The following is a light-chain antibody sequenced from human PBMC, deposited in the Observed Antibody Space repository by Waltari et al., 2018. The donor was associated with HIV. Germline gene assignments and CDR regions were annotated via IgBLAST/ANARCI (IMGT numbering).Light chain of an antibody. Sequence: QSALTQPPSVSGSPGQSVTISCPVTSRHFGGYNYVSWYQQHPGKAPKLMIYDVSKRPSGVPDRFSGSKSGNTASLTISGLQAEDEADYYCCSYAGNYVFGTGTKVTVL. CDR3: CSYAGNYV. V-gene: IGLV2-11*01. J-gene: IGLJ1*01. CDR1: SRHFGGYNY. CDR2: DVS.